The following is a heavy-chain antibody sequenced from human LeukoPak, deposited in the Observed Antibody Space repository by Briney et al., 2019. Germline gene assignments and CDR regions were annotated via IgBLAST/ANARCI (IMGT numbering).Heavy chain of an antibody. V-gene: IGHV1-24*01. CDR2: FDPEDGET. CDR1: GYTLTELS. CDR3: ATWAGLSGELLWAVFDY. D-gene: IGHD3-10*01. Sequence: ASVKVSCKVSGYTLTELSMHWVRQAPGKGLEWMGGFDPEDGETIYAQKFQGRVTMTADTSTDTAYMELSSLRSEDTAVYYCATWAGLSGELLWAVFDYWGQGTMVTVSS. J-gene: IGHJ4*02.